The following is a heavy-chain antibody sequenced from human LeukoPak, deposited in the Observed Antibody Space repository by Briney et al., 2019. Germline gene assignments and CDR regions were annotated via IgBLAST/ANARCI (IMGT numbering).Heavy chain of an antibody. Sequence: SETLSLTCTVSGGSISSYYWSWIRQPPGKGLEWIGYIYYSGSTNYNPSLKSRVTISVDTSKNQFSLKLSSVTAADTAVYYCARFAYCGGHCWYYFDYWGQGSLVTVSS. CDR2: IYYSGST. J-gene: IGHJ4*02. CDR1: GGSISSYY. V-gene: IGHV4-59*01. CDR3: ARFAYCGGHCWYYFDY. D-gene: IGHD2-21*02.